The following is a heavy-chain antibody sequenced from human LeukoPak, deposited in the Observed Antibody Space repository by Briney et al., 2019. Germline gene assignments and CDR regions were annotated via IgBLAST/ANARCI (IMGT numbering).Heavy chain of an antibody. CDR2: IYSGGGA. V-gene: IGHV3-66*01. CDR3: AKEGPGGGGYFDD. Sequence: GGSLRLSCAASGFTVTSNYMSWVRQAPGKGLEWVSIIYSGGGAYYADSVKGRFTISRDNSRNTLFLQMNSLRAEDTAMYYCAKEGPGGGGYFDDWGQGTLVTVSS. J-gene: IGHJ4*02. CDR1: GFTVTSNY. D-gene: IGHD3-16*01.